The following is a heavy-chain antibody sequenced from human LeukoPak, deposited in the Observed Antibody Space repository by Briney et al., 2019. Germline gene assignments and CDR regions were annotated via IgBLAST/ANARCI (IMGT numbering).Heavy chain of an antibody. J-gene: IGHJ6*02. CDR1: GFTFSSYG. CDR3: ARDYDSSGYPYYYGMDV. Sequence: QPGGSLRPSCAASGFTFSSYGMHWVRQAPGKGLEWVAVIWYDGSNKYYADSVKGRFTISRDNSKNTLYLQMNSLRAEDTAVYYCARDYDSSGYPYYYGMDVWGQGTTVTVSS. D-gene: IGHD3-22*01. CDR2: IWYDGSNK. V-gene: IGHV3-33*01.